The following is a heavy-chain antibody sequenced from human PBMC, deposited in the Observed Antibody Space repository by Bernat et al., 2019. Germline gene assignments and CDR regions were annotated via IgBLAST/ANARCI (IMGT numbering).Heavy chain of an antibody. V-gene: IGHV2-70*04. D-gene: IGHD2-15*01. Sequence: QVTLKESGPALVKPTQTLTLTCTLSGFSLTTSGMRVSWIRQPPGKALEWLTRIDWNDDKFYSASLKTRLSISKDTSKNPVVLTMTNMDPVDTATSYCARMGWCGGGSCYSHYYYYMDVWGIGTTVTGSS. CDR3: ARMGWCGGGSCYSHYYYYMDV. J-gene: IGHJ6*03. CDR2: IDWNDDK. CDR1: GFSLTTSGMR.